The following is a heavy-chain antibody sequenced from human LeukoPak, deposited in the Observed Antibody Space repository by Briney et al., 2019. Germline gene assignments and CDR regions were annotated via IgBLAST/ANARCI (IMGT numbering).Heavy chain of an antibody. J-gene: IGHJ4*02. V-gene: IGHV3-72*01. Sequence: GGSLRLSCAASGFTFSDHYMDWVRQAPGKGLEWVGRSRNKGNSYTTQYAASVKGRFTISRDDSKNSLYLEMNSLKTEDMAVYYCVRSIPSVPIFEYWGQGTLVTVSS. CDR2: SRNKGNSYTT. D-gene: IGHD6-25*01. CDR1: GFTFSDHY. CDR3: VRSIPSVPIFEY.